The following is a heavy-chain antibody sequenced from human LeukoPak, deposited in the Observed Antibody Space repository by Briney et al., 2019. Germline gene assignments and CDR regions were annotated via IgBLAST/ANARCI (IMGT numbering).Heavy chain of an antibody. Sequence: ASVRVSCKASGYTFTSYAMHWVRQAPGQRLEWMGWINAGNGNTKYSQKFQGRVTITRDTFASTAYMELSSLRSEETAVYYCARVAIWFGELLLFDYGGQGTLVTVSS. CDR2: INAGNGNT. D-gene: IGHD3-10*01. J-gene: IGHJ4*02. V-gene: IGHV1-3*01. CDR1: GYTFTSYA. CDR3: ARVAIWFGELLLFDY.